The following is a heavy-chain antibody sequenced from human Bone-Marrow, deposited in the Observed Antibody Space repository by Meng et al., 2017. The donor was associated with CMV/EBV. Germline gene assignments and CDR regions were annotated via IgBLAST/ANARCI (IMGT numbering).Heavy chain of an antibody. D-gene: IGHD4-23*01. CDR2: ISAYNGNT. CDR3: ARVTLIDYDGGQFDY. J-gene: IGHJ4*02. CDR1: GYTFTSYG. V-gene: IGHV1-18*01. Sequence: ASVKVSCKASGYTFTSYGISWVRQAPGQGLEWMGWISAYNGNTNYAQKLQGRVTMTTDTSTSTAYMELRGLRSDDTAVYYCARVTLIDYDGGQFDYWGQGTLVTVSS.